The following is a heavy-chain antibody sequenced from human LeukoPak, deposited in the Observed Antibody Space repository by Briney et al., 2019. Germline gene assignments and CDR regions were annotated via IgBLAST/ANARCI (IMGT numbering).Heavy chain of an antibody. D-gene: IGHD6-19*01. Sequence: SETLSLTCTVSGASISSGSYYRSWVRQPAGKGLEWIGRIYTSGSTNYNPSFKSRVTISIDTSKNQFSLKLSSVTAADTAVYYCARGRAGQSGDYWGQGTLVTVSS. V-gene: IGHV4-61*02. J-gene: IGHJ4*02. CDR3: ARGRAGQSGDY. CDR2: IYTSGST. CDR1: GASISSGSYY.